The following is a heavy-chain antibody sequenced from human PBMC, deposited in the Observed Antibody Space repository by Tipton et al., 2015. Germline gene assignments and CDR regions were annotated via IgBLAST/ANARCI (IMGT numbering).Heavy chain of an antibody. Sequence: LRLSCTVSGDSVSRSDCAWGWIRQAPGKGLEWIGYMSHTGSTNLNPSLKSRVTISIDTSQNHFSLTLPSVTAADTAIYYCARGLIVPGSSNYYYYGLDVWGQGTTVTVSS. J-gene: IGHJ6*02. CDR1: GDSVSRSDCA. CDR2: MSHTGST. CDR3: ARGLIVPGSSNYYYYGLDV. V-gene: IGHV4-61*03. D-gene: IGHD2-15*01.